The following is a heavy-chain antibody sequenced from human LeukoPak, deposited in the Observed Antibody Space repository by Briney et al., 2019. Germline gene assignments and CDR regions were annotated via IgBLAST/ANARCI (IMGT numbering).Heavy chain of an antibody. CDR3: ARQYDCTAYYNYNMEV. CDR1: GYTFTGYY. J-gene: IGHJ6*03. D-gene: IGHD3-22*01. Sequence: ASVKVSCKASGYTFTGYYMHWVRQAPGQGLEWIGWISACNGNTHSTLDLQGRVTMTTDTLTSTAYMELRGLRSDDTAVYYCARQYDCTAYYNYNMEVWGQGTTVTVSS. CDR2: ISACNGNT. V-gene: IGHV1-18*04.